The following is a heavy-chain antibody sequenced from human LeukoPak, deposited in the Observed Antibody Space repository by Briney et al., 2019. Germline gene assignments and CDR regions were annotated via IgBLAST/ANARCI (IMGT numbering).Heavy chain of an antibody. CDR3: ARQWGWFTSGWWLDTFDV. Sequence: PGGSLRLSCVTSGFTFSTSWMNWVRQAPGKGLEWVANIKEDGSVKIYADSVKGRFTISRDNAKNSLYLQINCLRAEDTAVYYCARQWGWFTSGWWLDTFDVWGQGSMVIVSS. CDR2: IKEDGSVK. D-gene: IGHD6-19*01. CDR1: GFTFSTSW. J-gene: IGHJ3*01. V-gene: IGHV3-7*01.